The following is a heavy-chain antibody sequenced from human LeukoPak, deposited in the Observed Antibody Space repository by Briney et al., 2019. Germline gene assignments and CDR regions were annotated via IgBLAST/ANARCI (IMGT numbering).Heavy chain of an antibody. CDR1: GGTFSSYA. D-gene: IGHD2-2*01. CDR2: IIPIFGTA. CDR3: ARDSPADIVVVPAAPYYYYYMDV. V-gene: IGHV1-69*05. J-gene: IGHJ6*03. Sequence: ASVKVSCKASGGTFSSYAISWVRQAPGQGLEWMGGIIPIFGTANYAQKFQGRVTITTDESTSTAYMELSSLRSEDTAVYYCARDSPADIVVVPAAPYYYYYMDVWGKGTTVTASS.